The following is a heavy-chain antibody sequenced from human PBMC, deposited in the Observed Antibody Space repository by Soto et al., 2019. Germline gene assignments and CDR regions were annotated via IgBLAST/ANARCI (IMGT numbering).Heavy chain of an antibody. D-gene: IGHD4-4*01. CDR2: IIPIFGTA. J-gene: IGHJ5*02. CDR3: AVVWSTVTVLGWFDP. V-gene: IGHV1-69*12. Sequence: QVQLVQSGAEVKKPGSSVKVSCKASGGTFSSYAISWVRQAPGQGLEWMGGIIPIFGTANYAQKFQGRVTITADESTSTAYMEMSSLRSEDTAGYYCAVVWSTVTVLGWFDPWGQGTLVNVSS. CDR1: GGTFSSYA.